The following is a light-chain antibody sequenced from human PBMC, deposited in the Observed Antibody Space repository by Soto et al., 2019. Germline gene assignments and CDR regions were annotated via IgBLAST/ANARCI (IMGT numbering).Light chain of an antibody. CDR1: QGIGTY. CDR3: QQVDSYTRT. Sequence: IQLTQSPSSLSASVGDRVTVTCRASQGIGTYLVWYQQKSGKAPTVLIYASSTLQTGVPSRFSGSGSGTDFSLTIRSLLPEDVATYYCQQVDSYTRTFGQGTKVEIK. V-gene: IGKV1-9*01. J-gene: IGKJ1*01. CDR2: ASS.